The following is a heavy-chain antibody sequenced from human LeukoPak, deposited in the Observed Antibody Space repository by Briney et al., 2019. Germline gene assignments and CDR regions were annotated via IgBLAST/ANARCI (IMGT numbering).Heavy chain of an antibody. V-gene: IGHV3-49*04. J-gene: IGHJ3*01. CDR3: TRDYPASFDV. CDR2: IRSTIYGGTT. Sequence: KSGGSLRLSCTVSGFNFGDFAMSWVRQAPGKGLEWLGFIRSTIYGGTTDYAASVKGRFTISRDDSKSIAYLQTNSLKTEDTAMYYCTRDYPASFDVWGQGTLVTVSS. CDR1: GFNFGDFA.